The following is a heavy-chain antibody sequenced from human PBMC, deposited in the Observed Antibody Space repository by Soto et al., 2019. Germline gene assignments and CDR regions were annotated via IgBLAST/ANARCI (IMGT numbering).Heavy chain of an antibody. CDR3: ARRMTWSLWCFDL. Sequence: QVQLLQSGAEVKKPGTSVRVSCRASGYTFKDYDINWVRRAPGQGLEWMGWMNPNSGNTAYARKFHDRITMTRSVSARTAFMDLSSLTPADTAVYYCARRMTWSLWCFDLWGSGTQVTVSS. CDR2: MNPNSGNT. J-gene: IGHJ2*01. CDR1: GYTFKDYD. V-gene: IGHV1-8*01. D-gene: IGHD3-3*01.